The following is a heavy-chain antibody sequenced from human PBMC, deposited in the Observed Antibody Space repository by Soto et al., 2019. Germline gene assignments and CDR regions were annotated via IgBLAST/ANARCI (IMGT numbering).Heavy chain of an antibody. V-gene: IGHV1-3*01. CDR3: ARVVVVIPPGYYYAMDV. CDR1: GYTFTSYA. D-gene: IGHD3-22*01. J-gene: IGHJ6*02. Sequence: GASVKVSCKASGYTFTSYAMHWVRQAPGQRLEWMGWINAGNGNTKYSQKFQGRFTISRDNGKNSLFLQMNSLRDEDTAVYYCARVVVVIPPGYYYAMDVWGQGTTVTVSS. CDR2: INAGNGNT.